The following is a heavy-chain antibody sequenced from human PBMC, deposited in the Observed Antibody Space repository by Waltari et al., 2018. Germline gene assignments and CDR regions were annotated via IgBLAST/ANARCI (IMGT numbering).Heavy chain of an antibody. CDR3: ARSASYDILTGPIY. CDR2: ITTGGSP. V-gene: IGHV3-23*01. D-gene: IGHD3-9*01. Sequence: EVSLLESGGGLVQPGGSLRLSCAASGFTFSSYAMSWVRQTPGKWLEWVAGITTGGSPYYTDSVKGRFTISRDNSKNTLYLQMNSLRAEDTAVYYCARSASYDILTGPIYWGQGTLVTVSS. J-gene: IGHJ4*02. CDR1: GFTFSSYA.